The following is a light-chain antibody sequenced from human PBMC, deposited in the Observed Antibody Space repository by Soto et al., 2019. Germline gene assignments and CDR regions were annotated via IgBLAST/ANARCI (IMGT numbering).Light chain of an antibody. Sequence: EVVMTQSPATLSVSPGERATLSCRASQTVSSNLVWYQQKPVQAPRLLIYDTSTRATGIPARFSGSGSGTEFTLTISSPQSEDFAVYYCQQAYTFGQGTKLEIK. V-gene: IGKV3-15*01. CDR2: DTS. CDR3: QQAYT. J-gene: IGKJ2*01. CDR1: QTVSSN.